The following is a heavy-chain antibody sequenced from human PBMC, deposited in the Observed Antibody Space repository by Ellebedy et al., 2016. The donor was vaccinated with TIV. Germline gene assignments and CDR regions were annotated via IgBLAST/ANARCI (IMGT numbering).Heavy chain of an antibody. J-gene: IGHJ6*02. CDR2: ISWNSGSI. D-gene: IGHD1-26*01. CDR1: GFTFDDYA. Sequence: GGSLRLXCAASGFTFDDYAMHWVRQAPGKGLEWVSGISWNSGSIGYADSVKGRFTISRDNAKNSLYLQMNSLRVEDTALYYCAKARGWNLLHIGGMDVWGQGTTVTVSS. CDR3: AKARGWNLLHIGGMDV. V-gene: IGHV3-9*01.